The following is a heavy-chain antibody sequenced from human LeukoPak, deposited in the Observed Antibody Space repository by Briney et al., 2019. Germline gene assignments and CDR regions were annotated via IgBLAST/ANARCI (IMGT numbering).Heavy chain of an antibody. Sequence: ASVKVSCKASGYTFTTYGFSWVRQAPGQGLEWMGWINAYNGNTNYAQKLQGRVTMTTDTSTSTAYMELRSLRFDDTAVYYCARRQGTTLSFDYWGQGTLVTVSS. CDR2: INAYNGNT. D-gene: IGHD1-1*01. CDR3: ARRQGTTLSFDY. J-gene: IGHJ4*02. V-gene: IGHV1-18*01. CDR1: GYTFTTYG.